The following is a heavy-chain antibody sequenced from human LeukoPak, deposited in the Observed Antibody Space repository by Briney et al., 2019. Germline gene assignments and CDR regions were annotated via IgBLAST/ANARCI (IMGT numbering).Heavy chain of an antibody. Sequence: GGSLRLSCAASGFTFSSYAMSWVRQAPGKGLEGVSAISGSGGSTYYADSVKGRFTISRDNSKTTLYLQMNSLRAEDTAVYYCAKVGTSCPILDYWGQGTLVTVSS. CDR2: ISGSGGST. CDR1: GFTFSSYA. V-gene: IGHV3-23*01. J-gene: IGHJ4*02. CDR3: AKVGTSCPILDY. D-gene: IGHD2-2*01.